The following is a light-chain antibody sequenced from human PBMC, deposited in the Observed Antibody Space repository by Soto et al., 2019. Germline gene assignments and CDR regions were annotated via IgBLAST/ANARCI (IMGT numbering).Light chain of an antibody. CDR1: QDISNY. CDR2: KAS. Sequence: DIRMTQSPSSLTASVGDRVTITCQASQDISNYLNWYQQRPGKPPNLLIYKASTLASGVPSRFSGSGSGTEFTLTINSLQPDDFATYYCQQYHIYSGTFGQGTKVDI. CDR3: QQYHIYSGT. J-gene: IGKJ1*01. V-gene: IGKV1-5*03.